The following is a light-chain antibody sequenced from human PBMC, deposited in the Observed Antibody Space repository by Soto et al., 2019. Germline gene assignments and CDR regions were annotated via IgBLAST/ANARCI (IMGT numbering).Light chain of an antibody. CDR3: QQYGSSPPQYT. V-gene: IGKV3-20*01. CDR1: QSVSSSY. CDR2: AAS. J-gene: IGKJ2*01. Sequence: EIVLTQSPGTLSLSPGERATLSCRASQSVSSSYLAWYQQRPGQAPRLLIYAASSRATGIPDRFSGRGSGTDFTLTISRLEPEDFALYYCQQYGSSPPQYTFGQGTKLEIK.